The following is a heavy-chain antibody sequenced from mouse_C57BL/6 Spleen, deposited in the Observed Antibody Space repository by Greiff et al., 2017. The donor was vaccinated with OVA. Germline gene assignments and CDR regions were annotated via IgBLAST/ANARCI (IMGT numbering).Heavy chain of an antibody. CDR2: FTTYSDAT. D-gene: IGHD3-3*01. CDR3: ARGGLAGGWFAY. Sequence: QVQLQQSGAELVRPGSSVKLSCKASYFAFMASAMHWVKQRPGHGLEWIGSFTTYSDATEYSENFTGKATLTANTSSSTAYMALSSLPSEDSAVYYCARGGLAGGWFAYWGQGTLVTVSA. CDR1: YFAFMASA. J-gene: IGHJ3*01. V-gene: IGHV1-49*01.